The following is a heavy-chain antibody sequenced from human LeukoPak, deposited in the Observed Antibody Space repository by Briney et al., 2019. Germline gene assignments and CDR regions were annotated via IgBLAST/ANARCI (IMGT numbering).Heavy chain of an antibody. CDR3: ARKFDF. CDR1: GDSISSGSYY. J-gene: IGHJ4*02. CDR2: VYTTGST. V-gene: IGHV4-61*02. Sequence: SETLSLTCTVSGDSISSGSYYWSWIRQPAGKGLEWIGLVYTTGSTNYNPSLKSRGTISVDTSKNQFSLNLTSVTAADTALYYCARKFDFWGQGTLVTVSS.